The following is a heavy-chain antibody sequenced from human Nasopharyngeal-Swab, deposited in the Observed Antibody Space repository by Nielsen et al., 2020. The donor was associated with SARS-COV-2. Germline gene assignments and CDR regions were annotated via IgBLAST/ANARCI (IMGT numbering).Heavy chain of an antibody. J-gene: IGHJ4*02. CDR2: IYSTGST. CDR3: ARGWVGYSGGFDC. V-gene: IGHV4-59*01. Sequence: RQAPGKGLDWIGYIYSTGSTDYSPSLKSRVTISIDTSKNQFSLKLTSVTAADTAVFYCARGWVGYSGGFDCWGQGTLVTVSS. D-gene: IGHD2-15*01.